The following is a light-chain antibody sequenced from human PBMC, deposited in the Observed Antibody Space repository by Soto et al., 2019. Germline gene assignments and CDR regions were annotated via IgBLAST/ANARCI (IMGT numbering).Light chain of an antibody. V-gene: IGKV3-11*01. Sequence: EIVLTQSPATLSLSPGERATLSCRASQSVSSSLAWYQQKPDQAPRLLIFDASNRATGIPARFSGSGSGTECTLTISSLEPEDFAVYYCQQRSNWPFTFGQGTKLEIK. CDR3: QQRSNWPFT. J-gene: IGKJ2*01. CDR1: QSVSSS. CDR2: DAS.